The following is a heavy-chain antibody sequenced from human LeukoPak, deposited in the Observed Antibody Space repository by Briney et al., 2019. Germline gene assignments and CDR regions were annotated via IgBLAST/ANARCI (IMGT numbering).Heavy chain of an antibody. CDR2: ISPSGGST. CDR1: GYTFTSNY. Sequence: ASVKVSCKAFGYTFTSNYMHWVRQAPGQGPEWMGVISPSGGSTTYAQKFQGRVTLTRDMSTSTDYLELSSLRSDDTAVYYCARTRAHLVALYYFDYWGQGTLVTVSS. J-gene: IGHJ4*02. V-gene: IGHV1-46*01. D-gene: IGHD5-12*01. CDR3: ARTRAHLVALYYFDY.